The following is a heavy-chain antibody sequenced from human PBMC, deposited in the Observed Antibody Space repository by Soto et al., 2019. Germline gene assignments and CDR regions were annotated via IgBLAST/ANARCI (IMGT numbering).Heavy chain of an antibody. J-gene: IGHJ4*02. D-gene: IGHD4-17*01. V-gene: IGHV1-46*01. CDR2: INPSGGGT. Sequence: ASVKVSCKASGYAFTSHYMHWVRQAPGQGLEWMGIINPSGGGTNYAQKFQGRVTVTSDTSTSTVYMYLSGLRSDDTAVYYCANDRYYGAASPTDYWGQGTLVTVSS. CDR3: ANDRYYGAASPTDY. CDR1: GYAFTSHY.